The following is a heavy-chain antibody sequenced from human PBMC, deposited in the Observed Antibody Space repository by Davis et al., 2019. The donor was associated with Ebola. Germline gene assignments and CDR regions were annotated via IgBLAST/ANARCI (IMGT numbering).Heavy chain of an antibody. J-gene: IGHJ6*04. CDR1: GFTFSNYA. CDR2: IRGSGGYT. CDR3: ARSGLSFGVVKYHYGMDV. V-gene: IGHV3-23*01. D-gene: IGHD3-3*01. Sequence: GESLKISCAASGFTFSNYAMSWVRQAPGKGLEWVSTIRGSGGYTYYADSVKGRFTVSRDNSKKTMYLQMNSLRAEDTAVYYCARSGLSFGVVKYHYGMDVWGKGTTVTVSS.